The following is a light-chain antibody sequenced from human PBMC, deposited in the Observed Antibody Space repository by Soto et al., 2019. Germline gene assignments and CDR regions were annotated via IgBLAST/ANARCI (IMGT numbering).Light chain of an antibody. CDR2: GAS. J-gene: IGKJ4*01. CDR1: QSVSSN. CDR3: QQYDNWPLT. V-gene: IGKV3-15*01. Sequence: EIVMTQSPDTLSVSPGERATLSGRASQSVSSNLAGYQQKSGQTHRLLIYGASIRATDIPARFSGSGSGTEFTLTISSLQSEDFAVYYCQQYDNWPLTFGGGTKGEIK.